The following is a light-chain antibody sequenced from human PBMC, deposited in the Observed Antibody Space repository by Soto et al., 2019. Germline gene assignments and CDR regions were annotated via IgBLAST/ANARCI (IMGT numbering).Light chain of an antibody. CDR1: QSITEK. CDR2: GAF. Sequence: RHTPSALSSTPPYTATLSFRASQSITEKVVWYQQKSGQAPRLLIYGAFTRAAGAPARFSGSGSGTEFTLTISSLQSEESAVYFCQQDAKWPEKFGEGANADIK. J-gene: IGKJ4*01. V-gene: IGKV3-15*01. CDR3: QQDAKWPEK.